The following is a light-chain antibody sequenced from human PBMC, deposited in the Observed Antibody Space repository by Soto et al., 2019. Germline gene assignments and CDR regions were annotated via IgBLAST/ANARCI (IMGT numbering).Light chain of an antibody. Sequence: QSVLTQPASVSGSPGQSSTISCTGTSSEVGYYNLVSWYQHHPGKTPKLIIYEVNKRPSGVSNRFSGSKSGNTASLTVSGLQAEDEADYNCCSYAGSSTYVFGTGTKVTVL. V-gene: IGLV2-23*02. CDR3: CSYAGSSTYV. J-gene: IGLJ1*01. CDR2: EVN. CDR1: SSEVGYYNL.